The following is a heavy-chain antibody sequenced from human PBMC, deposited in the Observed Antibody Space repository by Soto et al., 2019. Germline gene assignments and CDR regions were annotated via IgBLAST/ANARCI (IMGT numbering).Heavy chain of an antibody. V-gene: IGHV3-21*01. Sequence: XGALRLSLEASGFTFSSSSMNWVRKAPGKGLEWVSSISSSSSYIYYADSVKGRFTISRDNAKNSLYLQMNSLRAEDTAVYYCASPLACGGDCFFGMDAWGHGTTVTV. CDR2: ISSSSSYI. D-gene: IGHD2-21*02. J-gene: IGHJ6*02. CDR3: ASPLACGGDCFFGMDA. CDR1: GFTFSSSS.